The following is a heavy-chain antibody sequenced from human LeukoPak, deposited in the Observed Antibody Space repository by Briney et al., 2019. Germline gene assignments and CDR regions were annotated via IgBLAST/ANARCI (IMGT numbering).Heavy chain of an antibody. J-gene: IGHJ4*02. V-gene: IGHV3-15*01. D-gene: IGHD3-10*01. CDR1: GFTFSDAW. CDR2: IKSKTVGWTT. Sequence: PGGSLRLSCAASGFTFSDAWMSWVLQAPGKGLDWVGTIKSKTVGWTTDYAAPVKGRFTISRDESRDTLYLQMNSLKTEDTAVYYCATKYYGSCNNWGQGTLVTVSS. CDR3: ATKYYGSCNN.